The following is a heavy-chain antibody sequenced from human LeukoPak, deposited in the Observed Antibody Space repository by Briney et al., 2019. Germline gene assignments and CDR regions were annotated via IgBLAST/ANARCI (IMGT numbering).Heavy chain of an antibody. Sequence: PSQTLSLTCTVSDGSISSGDYYWSWIRQPPGKGLEWIGYIYYSGSTYYNPSLKSRVTISVDTSKNQFSLKLSSVTAADTAVYYCARSPSAAMVTSWGAFDIWGQGTMVTVSS. CDR3: ARSPSAAMVTSWGAFDI. CDR1: DGSISSGDYY. J-gene: IGHJ3*02. D-gene: IGHD5-18*01. CDR2: IYYSGST. V-gene: IGHV4-30-4*08.